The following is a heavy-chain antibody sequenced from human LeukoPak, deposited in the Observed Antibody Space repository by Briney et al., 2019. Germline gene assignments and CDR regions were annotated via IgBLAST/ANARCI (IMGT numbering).Heavy chain of an antibody. V-gene: IGHV1-8*01. D-gene: IGHD6-19*01. CDR3: ARGYSSGWSLYYYYYGMDV. CDR1: GYTFTSYD. Sequence: ASVKVSCKASGYTFTSYDINWERQATGQGLEWMGWMNPNSGNTGYAQKFQGRVTMTRNTSISTAYMELSSLRSEDTAVYYCARGYSSGWSLYYYYYGMDVWGQGTTVTVSS. CDR2: MNPNSGNT. J-gene: IGHJ6*02.